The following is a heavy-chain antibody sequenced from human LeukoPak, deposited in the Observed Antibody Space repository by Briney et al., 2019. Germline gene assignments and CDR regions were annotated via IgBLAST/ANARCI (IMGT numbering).Heavy chain of an antibody. J-gene: IGHJ4*02. CDR1: GFTFGIYA. Sequence: GGSLRLSCAASGFTFGIYAMNWVRQAPGKGLEWVSYIGPSGSNIYYADSVKGRFTISRDNSKNTLYLQMNSLRAEDTAVYYCASSDYGSGSYYNRYWGQGTLVTVSS. D-gene: IGHD3-10*01. V-gene: IGHV3-48*01. CDR3: ASSDYGSGSYYNRY. CDR2: IGPSGSNI.